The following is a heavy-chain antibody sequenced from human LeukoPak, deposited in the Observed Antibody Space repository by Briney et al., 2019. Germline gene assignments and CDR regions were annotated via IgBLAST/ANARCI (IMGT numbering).Heavy chain of an antibody. CDR1: GFTFSSYW. Sequence: GGSLRLSCAASGFTFSSYWMHWVRQAPGKGLVWVSRINSDGSSTSYADSVKGRFTISRDNAKNTLYLQMNSLRAEDPAVYYCARDRGVYYDSSGYYYVNWFDPWGQGTLVTVSS. J-gene: IGHJ5*02. CDR2: INSDGSST. V-gene: IGHV3-74*01. CDR3: ARDRGVYYDSSGYYYVNWFDP. D-gene: IGHD3-22*01.